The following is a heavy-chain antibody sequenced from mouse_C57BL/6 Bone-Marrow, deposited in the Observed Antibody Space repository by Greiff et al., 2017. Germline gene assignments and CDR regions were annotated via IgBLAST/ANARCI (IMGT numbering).Heavy chain of an antibody. V-gene: IGHV5-6*01. CDR3: ARGPTVEKAY. Sequence: EVQGVESGGDLVKPGGSLKLSCAASGFTFSSYGMSWVRQTPDKRLEGVATISSGGSYTYYPDSVKGRFTISRDNAKNTLYLQMSSLKSEDTAMYYCARGPTVEKAYWGQGTLVTVSA. CDR2: ISSGGSYT. J-gene: IGHJ3*01. CDR1: GFTFSSYG. D-gene: IGHD1-1*01.